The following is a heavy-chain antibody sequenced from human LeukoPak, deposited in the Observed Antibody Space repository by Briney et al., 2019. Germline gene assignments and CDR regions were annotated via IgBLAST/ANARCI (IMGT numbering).Heavy chain of an antibody. J-gene: IGHJ4*02. Sequence: GGPLRLSCAASGFTFSSYWMSWIRQAPGKGREWVANIKQDGSEKYYVDSVKGRFTISRDNAKNSLYLQMNSLRAEDTAVYYCAKKETYYDFWSGYHPMGPFDYWGQGTLVTVSS. CDR1: GFTFSSYW. CDR2: IKQDGSEK. CDR3: AKKETYYDFWSGYHPMGPFDY. D-gene: IGHD3-3*01. V-gene: IGHV3-7*01.